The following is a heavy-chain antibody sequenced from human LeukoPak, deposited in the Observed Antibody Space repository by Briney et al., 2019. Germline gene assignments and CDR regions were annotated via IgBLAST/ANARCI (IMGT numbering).Heavy chain of an antibody. Sequence: SETLSLTCGVYGGSFSGYYWSWIRQPPGKGLEWIGEINHSGSTDYNPSLKSRVTISVDTSKNQFSLKLSSVTAADTAVYYCARHLYGSSWYALVGWGQGTLVTVSS. CDR2: INHSGST. CDR1: GGSFSGYY. V-gene: IGHV4-34*01. J-gene: IGHJ4*02. D-gene: IGHD6-13*01. CDR3: ARHLYGSSWYALVG.